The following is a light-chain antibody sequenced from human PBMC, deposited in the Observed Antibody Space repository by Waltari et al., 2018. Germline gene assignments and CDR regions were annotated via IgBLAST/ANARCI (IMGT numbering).Light chain of an antibody. Sequence: SYDLTQPPSVSVSPGQTATITCSGDQLGDKYASWYQQKPGQSPVMVIYHDNKRPSGVPERFSDSNSGNTATLTISGTQSLDEADYYCHVWDSSTSGVFGGGTTLTVL. J-gene: IGLJ3*02. V-gene: IGLV3-1*01. CDR3: HVWDSSTSGV. CDR1: QLGDKY. CDR2: HDN.